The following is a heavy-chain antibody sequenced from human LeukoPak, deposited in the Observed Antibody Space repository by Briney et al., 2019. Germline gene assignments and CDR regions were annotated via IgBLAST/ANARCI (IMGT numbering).Heavy chain of an antibody. D-gene: IGHD3-22*01. CDR2: IYTSGST. CDR3: ARGPRGSRSWLVQGLYSY. V-gene: IGHV4-61*02. Sequence: PSQTLSLTCTVSGGSISSGSYYWSWIRQPAGKGLEWIGRIYTSGSTNYNPSLKSRVTISVDTSKNQFSLKLSSVTAADTAVDYSARGPRGSRSWLVQGLYSYWGQGTLVTVSS. CDR1: GGSISSGSYY. J-gene: IGHJ4*01.